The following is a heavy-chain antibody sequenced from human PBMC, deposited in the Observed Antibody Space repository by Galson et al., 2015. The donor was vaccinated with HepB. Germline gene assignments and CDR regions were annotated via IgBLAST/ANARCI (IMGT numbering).Heavy chain of an antibody. J-gene: IGHJ6*02. V-gene: IGHV3-49*03. CDR2: IRSKAYGGTT. CDR3: TRDKRVVAEPLYYYYGMAV. Sequence: SLRLSCAASGFTFGDYAMSWFRQAPGKGLEWVGFIRSKAYGGTTEYAASVKGRFTISRDDSKGIAYLQMNSLKTEDTAMYYCTRDKRVVAEPLYYYYGMAVWGPGTTDTVSS. CDR1: GFTFGDYA. D-gene: IGHD1-14*01.